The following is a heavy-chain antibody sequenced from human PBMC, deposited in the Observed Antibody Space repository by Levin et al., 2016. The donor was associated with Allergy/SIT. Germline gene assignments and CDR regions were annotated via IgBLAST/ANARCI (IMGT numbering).Heavy chain of an antibody. Sequence: WIRQPPGKGLEWIGYIYYSGSTYYNPSLKSRVTISVDTSKNQFSLKLSSVTAADTAVYYCASGGYYGSGSLDYWGQGTLVTVSS. V-gene: IGHV4-31*02. J-gene: IGHJ4*02. CDR3: ASGGYYGSGSLDY. CDR2: IYYSGST. D-gene: IGHD3-10*01.